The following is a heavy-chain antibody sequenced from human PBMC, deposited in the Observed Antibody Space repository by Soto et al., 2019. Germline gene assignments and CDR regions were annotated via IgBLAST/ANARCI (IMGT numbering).Heavy chain of an antibody. CDR3: ARRERAAGTDWWFDP. CDR1: GGSISSSSFH. V-gene: IGHV4-39*01. D-gene: IGHD6-13*01. CDR2: IYYSGST. J-gene: IGHJ5*02. Sequence: QLQLQESGPGLVKPSETLSLTCTVSGGSISSSSFHWGWIRQPPGKGLEWIGSIYYSGSTYYSPSLRSRVTISVDTSKNQFSRKLSSVTAADTAVYYCARRERAAGTDWWFDPWGQGTLVTVSS.